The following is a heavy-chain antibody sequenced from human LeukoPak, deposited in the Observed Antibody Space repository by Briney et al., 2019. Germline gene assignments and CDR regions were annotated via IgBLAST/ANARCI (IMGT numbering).Heavy chain of an antibody. CDR2: ISYDGSNK. CDR1: GFTFSSYG. CDR3: ARGAGYNYPYYFDY. J-gene: IGHJ4*02. V-gene: IGHV3-30*03. D-gene: IGHD5-24*01. Sequence: GGSLRLSCAASGFTFSSYGMHWVRQAPGKGLEWVAVISYDGSNKYYADSVKGRFTISRDNTKNTLYLQMNSLRAEDTAVYYCARGAGYNYPYYFDYWGQGTLVTVSS.